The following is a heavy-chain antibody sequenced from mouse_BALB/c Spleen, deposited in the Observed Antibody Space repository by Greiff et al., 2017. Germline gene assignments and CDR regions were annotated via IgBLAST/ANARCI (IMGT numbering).Heavy chain of an antibody. CDR3: ARHYQSFDY. CDR2: ISSGGSYT. J-gene: IGHJ2*01. Sequence: EVKVVESGGGLVKPGGSLKLSCAASGFTFSSYAMSWVRQTPEKRLEWVATISSGGSYTYYPDSVKGRFTISRDNAKNTLYLQMSSLRSEDTAMYYCARHYQSFDYWGQGTTLTVSS. V-gene: IGHV5-9-3*01. CDR1: GFTFSSYA.